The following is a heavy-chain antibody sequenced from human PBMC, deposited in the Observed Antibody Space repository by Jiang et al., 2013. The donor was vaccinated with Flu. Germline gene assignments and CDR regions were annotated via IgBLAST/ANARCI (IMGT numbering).Heavy chain of an antibody. J-gene: IGHJ5*02. Sequence: TLSLTCTVSGGSISSGGYYWSWIRQHPGKGLEWIGYIYYSGSTYYNPSLKSRVTISVDTSKNQFSLKLSSVTAADTAVYYCAREAHNPDLLAGNWFDPWGQGTLVTVSS. CDR2: IYYSGST. CDR1: GGSISSGGYY. V-gene: IGHV4-31*03. CDR3: AREAHNPDLLAGNWFDP. D-gene: IGHD1-1*01.